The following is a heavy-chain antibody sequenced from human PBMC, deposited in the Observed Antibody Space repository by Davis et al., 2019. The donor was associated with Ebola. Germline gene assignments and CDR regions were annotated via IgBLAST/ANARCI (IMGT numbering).Heavy chain of an antibody. Sequence: GESLKISCKASGYFFSSYWIGWVRQMPGKGLEWMGIIDPGDSNTRYSPSFQGQVTISADKSITTAYLQWSSLEASDTAIYYCARLANFEDAYWGQGTLVTVSS. J-gene: IGHJ4*02. CDR2: IDPGDSNT. V-gene: IGHV5-51*01. CDR3: ARLANFEDAY. CDR1: GYFFSSYW. D-gene: IGHD5-24*01.